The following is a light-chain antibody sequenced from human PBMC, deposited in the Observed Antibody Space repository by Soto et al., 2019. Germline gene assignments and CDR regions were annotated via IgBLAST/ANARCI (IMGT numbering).Light chain of an antibody. CDR3: QSYDSKGVV. CDR1: SGSIASNY. V-gene: IGLV6-57*04. CDR2: EDN. Sequence: NFMLTQPHSVSESPGKTVTISCTRSSGSIASNYVQWYQQRPGSAPTTVIYEDNQRPSGVPDRFSGSIDSSSNSASLTISGLKTEDEADCYCQSYDSKGVVFGGGTKLTVL. J-gene: IGLJ2*01.